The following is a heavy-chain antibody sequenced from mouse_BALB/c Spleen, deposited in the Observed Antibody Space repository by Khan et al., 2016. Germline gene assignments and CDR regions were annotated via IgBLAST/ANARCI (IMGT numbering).Heavy chain of an antibody. CDR1: GYSFTRYW. V-gene: IGHV1S127*01. J-gene: IGHJ4*01. D-gene: IGHD2-1*01. Sequence: QVQLQQPGTELVRPGASVKLSCKASGYSFTRYWMNWVKQRPGQGLEWIGMIHPSDSESRLNQKFKDKATLTVDTSSSIAYMQLSSPTSEDSAVSYCTRSAYGNHPYYAMDYWGQGTSVTVSS. CDR3: TRSAYGNHPYYAMDY. CDR2: IHPSDSES.